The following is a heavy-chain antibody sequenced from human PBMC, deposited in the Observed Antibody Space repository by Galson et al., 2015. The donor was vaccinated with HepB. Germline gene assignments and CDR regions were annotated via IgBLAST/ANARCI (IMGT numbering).Heavy chain of an antibody. CDR3: ARMTPYYYDSSGYYHSHGSPFDP. Sequence: LSLTCTVSGGSISSSSYYWGWIRQPPGKGLEWIGSIYYSGSTYYNPSLKSRVTISVDTSKNQFSLKLSSVTAADTAVYYCARMTPYYYDSSGYYHSHGSPFDPWGQGTLVTVSS. D-gene: IGHD3-22*01. V-gene: IGHV4-39*01. CDR2: IYYSGST. CDR1: GGSISSSSYY. J-gene: IGHJ5*02.